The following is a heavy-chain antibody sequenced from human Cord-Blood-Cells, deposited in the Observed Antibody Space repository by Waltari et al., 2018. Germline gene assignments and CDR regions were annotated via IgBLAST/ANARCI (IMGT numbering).Heavy chain of an antibody. CDR3: ARKRYYDSSGYYYFKKNDAFDI. CDR1: GGSFSGYY. V-gene: IGHV4-34*01. J-gene: IGHJ3*02. D-gene: IGHD3-22*01. Sequence: QVQLQQWGAGLLKPSETLSLTCAVYGGSFSGYYWSWIRQPPGKGLEWIGEINHSGSTNNHPSLKSRVTISGETSKNQFSLKLSSVTAADTAVYYCARKRYYDSSGYYYFKKNDAFDIWGQGTMVTVSS. CDR2: INHSGST.